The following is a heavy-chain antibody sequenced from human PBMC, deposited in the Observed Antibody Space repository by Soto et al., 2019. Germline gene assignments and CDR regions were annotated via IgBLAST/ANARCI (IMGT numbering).Heavy chain of an antibody. CDR1: GFTFNTYG. D-gene: IGHD2-8*02. V-gene: IGHV3-33*08. CDR3: ARADCTGAYCYAWPFNYCVDV. Sequence: QVQLVESGGGVVQPGGSLRLSCTTSGFTFNTYGMHWVRQAPGKGLEWVAIIWYDGSNKYYADSVKGRFTISRDNSKNLLYLQMTSLRAEDTALYYCARADCTGAYCYAWPFNYCVDVWGQGTTVTVSS. J-gene: IGHJ6*02. CDR2: IWYDGSNK.